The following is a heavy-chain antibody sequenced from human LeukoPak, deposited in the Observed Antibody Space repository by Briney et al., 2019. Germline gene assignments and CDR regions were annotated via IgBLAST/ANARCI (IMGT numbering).Heavy chain of an antibody. Sequence: PTGGSLRLSCAASGFIYTSYWMSWVRQAPGKGLMWVSRINGDGGTLTYVDSVRGRFTISRDNAKNSLYLQMNNLRVEDAALYYCVRGLYSSSSFFDVWGQGTLVTVSS. V-gene: IGHV3-74*03. D-gene: IGHD6-6*01. J-gene: IGHJ4*02. CDR2: INGDGGTL. CDR3: VRGLYSSSSFFDV. CDR1: GFIYTSYW.